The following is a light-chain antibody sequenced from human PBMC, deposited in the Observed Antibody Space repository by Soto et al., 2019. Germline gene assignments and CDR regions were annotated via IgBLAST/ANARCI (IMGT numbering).Light chain of an antibody. CDR3: QQLNSYPPWT. CDR1: QGISSY. Sequence: IQLTQSPSSLSASVGDRVTITCRSSQGISSYLAWYQQKPGKAPKLLIYAASTLQSGVPSRFSGSGSGTDFTLTISSLQPEDVATYYCQQLNSYPPWTFGQGTKVELK. J-gene: IGKJ1*01. V-gene: IGKV1-9*01. CDR2: AAS.